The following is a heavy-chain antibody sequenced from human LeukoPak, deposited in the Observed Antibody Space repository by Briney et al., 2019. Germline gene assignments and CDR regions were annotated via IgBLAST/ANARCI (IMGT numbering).Heavy chain of an antibody. V-gene: IGHV3-7*03. CDR2: IKQDGSEK. J-gene: IGHJ4*02. CDR1: GFTFSSYW. Sequence: GGSLRLSCAASGFTFSSYWMSWVRQAPGKGLEWVANIKQDGSEKYYVDSVKGRFTISRDNAKNSLYLQMNSLRAEDTALYYCAKGGEYNWNVDYWGQGTLVTVSS. D-gene: IGHD1-1*01. CDR3: AKGGEYNWNVDY.